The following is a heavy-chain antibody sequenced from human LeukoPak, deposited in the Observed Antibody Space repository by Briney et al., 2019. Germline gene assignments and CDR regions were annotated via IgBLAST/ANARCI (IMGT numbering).Heavy chain of an antibody. D-gene: IGHD3-10*01. CDR1: GLTFYDQA. J-gene: IGHJ3*01. V-gene: IGHV3-43*02. CDR2: SGNDGCT. Sequence: PGGSLRPSCAASGLTFYDQAMHWVRQAPGPGLEWVSLSGNDGCTYYADSVRGAFTISRDISKNTLYLEMSSLGTEDTALYHCASQTKYYSGSAGSYWGAFDLWGQGTMVTVSS. CDR3: ASQTKYYSGSAGSYWGAFDL.